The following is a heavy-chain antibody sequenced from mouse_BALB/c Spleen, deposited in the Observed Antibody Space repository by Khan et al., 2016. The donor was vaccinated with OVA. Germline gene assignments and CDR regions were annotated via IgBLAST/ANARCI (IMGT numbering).Heavy chain of an antibody. CDR3: ARGGAAYYRNDGGAMEY. Sequence: QIQLVQSGPELKKPGETVKISCKASGYTFTNYGMNWVKQPPGKGLKWMGWINTYTGEPTYADDFKGRFAFSLEISVNTAYLQITNLKNEDTATYFCARGGAAYYRNDGGAMEYWGQGTSVTVSS. D-gene: IGHD2-14*01. J-gene: IGHJ4*01. CDR2: INTYTGEP. V-gene: IGHV9-3-1*01. CDR1: GYTFTNYG.